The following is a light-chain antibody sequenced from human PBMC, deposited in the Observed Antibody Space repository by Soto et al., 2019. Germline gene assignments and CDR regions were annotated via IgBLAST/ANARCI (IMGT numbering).Light chain of an antibody. V-gene: IGKV1-39*01. J-gene: IGKJ5*01. CDR3: QQTYTTPEIT. CDR2: AAS. CDR1: QTISRN. Sequence: DIQMTQSPSSLSASVGDRVTIPCRASQTISRNLNWYQQKPGKAPKLLIYAASSLQSGVPSRFSGSGSGTDFTLAISSLQPEDFATYYCQQTYTTPEITFGQGTRLDIK.